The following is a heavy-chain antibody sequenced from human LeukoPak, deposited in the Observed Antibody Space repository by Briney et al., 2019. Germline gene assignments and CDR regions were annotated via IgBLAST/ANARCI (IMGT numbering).Heavy chain of an antibody. Sequence: ASVKVSCKASGYTFTSYYMHWVRQAPGQGLEWMGIINPSGGSTSYAQKFQGRVTMTRDTSTSTVYMELSSLRSEDTAVYYCARDFPEPTYYYDSSGEDAFDIWGQGTMVTVSS. J-gene: IGHJ3*02. V-gene: IGHV1-46*01. CDR1: GYTFTSYY. D-gene: IGHD3-22*01. CDR2: INPSGGST. CDR3: ARDFPEPTYYYDSSGEDAFDI.